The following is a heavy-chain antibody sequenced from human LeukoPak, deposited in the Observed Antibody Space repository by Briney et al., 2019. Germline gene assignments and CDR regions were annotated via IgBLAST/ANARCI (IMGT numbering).Heavy chain of an antibody. CDR2: IYSGGGT. Sequence: GGSLRLSCAASGFTVSTNYVSWVRQAPGKGLEWVSVIYSGGGTYYADSVKGRFTISRDNSKNTLYLQMNSLRVEDTAVYYCARDLAARHDALSWGQGTLVTVSS. CDR1: GFTVSTNY. J-gene: IGHJ4*02. D-gene: IGHD2-15*01. V-gene: IGHV3-66*02. CDR3: ARDLAARHDALS.